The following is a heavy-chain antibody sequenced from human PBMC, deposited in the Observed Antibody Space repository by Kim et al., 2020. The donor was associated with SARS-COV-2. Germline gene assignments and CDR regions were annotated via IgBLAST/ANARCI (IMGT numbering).Heavy chain of an antibody. Sequence: YVEAVKGQFSTARVNAKNSLYLQMNSLRAEDTAVYYCARDGDTAMVTFDYWGQGTLVTVSS. J-gene: IGHJ4*02. CDR3: ARDGDTAMVTFDY. V-gene: IGHV3-7*01. D-gene: IGHD5-18*01.